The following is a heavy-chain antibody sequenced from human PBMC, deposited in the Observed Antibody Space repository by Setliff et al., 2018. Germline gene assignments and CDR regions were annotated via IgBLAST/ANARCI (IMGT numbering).Heavy chain of an antibody. Sequence: ASVKVSCKASGYTFTSYAMHWVRQAPGQRLEWMGWINVGNGNTKYSQKFQGRVTITRDTSASTAYMELSSLRSEDTAVYYCASLSGGELWSHYGMDVWGQGTTVTVSS. CDR2: INVGNGNT. CDR3: ASLSGGELWSHYGMDV. D-gene: IGHD5-18*01. V-gene: IGHV1-3*01. J-gene: IGHJ6*02. CDR1: GYTFTSYA.